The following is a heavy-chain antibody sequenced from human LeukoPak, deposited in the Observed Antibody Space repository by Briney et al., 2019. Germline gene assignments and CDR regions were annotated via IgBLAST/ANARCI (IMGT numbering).Heavy chain of an antibody. CDR3: ATADYYGSGSYLKPFDY. CDR2: IIPIFGTA. V-gene: IGHV1-69*05. Sequence: SVKVSCKASGGTFSSYAISWVRQAPGQGLEWMGGIIPIFGTATYAQKFQGRVTITTDESTSTAYMELSSLRSEDTAVYYCATADYYGSGSYLKPFDYWGQGTLATVSS. J-gene: IGHJ4*02. D-gene: IGHD3-10*01. CDR1: GGTFSSYA.